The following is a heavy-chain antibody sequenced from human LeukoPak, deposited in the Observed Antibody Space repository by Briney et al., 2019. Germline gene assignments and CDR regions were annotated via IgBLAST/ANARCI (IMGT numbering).Heavy chain of an antibody. Sequence: GGSLRLSCAASGFTFSSSAMSWVRQAPGKGLEWVSDISGDTTETYYADSVKGRFTLSRDNSKSTLYLQMNSLRAEDTAVYYCARRGSYNDYWGQGTLVTVSS. CDR3: ARRGSYNDY. D-gene: IGHD3-16*01. CDR2: ISGDTTET. V-gene: IGHV3-23*01. CDR1: GFTFSSSA. J-gene: IGHJ4*02.